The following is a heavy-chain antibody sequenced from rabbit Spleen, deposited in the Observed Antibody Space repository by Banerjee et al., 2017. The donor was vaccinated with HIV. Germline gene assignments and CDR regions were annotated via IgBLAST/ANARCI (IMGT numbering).Heavy chain of an antibody. CDR3: ARDTSSSFSSYGMDL. CDR2: IEVDSSDFT. J-gene: IGHJ6*01. CDR1: GVSFSFSSY. V-gene: IGHV1S40*01. Sequence: QSLEESGGDLVKPGASLTLTCTASGVSFSFSSYMCWVRQAPGKGLEWIACIEVDSSDFTYFATWAKGRFTISKTSSTTVTLQVTRLTAADTATYFCARDTSSSFSSYGMDLWGQGTLVTVS. D-gene: IGHD1-1*01.